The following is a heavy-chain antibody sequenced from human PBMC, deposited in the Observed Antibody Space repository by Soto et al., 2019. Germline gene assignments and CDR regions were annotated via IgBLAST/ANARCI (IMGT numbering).Heavy chain of an antibody. Sequence: QVRLQESGPGLVKPSQTLSLTCRVSGDSTSRGGYYWSWIRQHTGKGLEWIGYIYWSGTTYFNPSLKSRVSRSLGASSNQCSLNLTFVTAADTAVYYCAIRAADYGDVFDIWGQGTTVTVSS. CDR2: IYWSGTT. CDR3: AIRAADYGDVFDI. J-gene: IGHJ3*02. CDR1: GDSTSRGGYY. D-gene: IGHD4-17*01. V-gene: IGHV4-31*04.